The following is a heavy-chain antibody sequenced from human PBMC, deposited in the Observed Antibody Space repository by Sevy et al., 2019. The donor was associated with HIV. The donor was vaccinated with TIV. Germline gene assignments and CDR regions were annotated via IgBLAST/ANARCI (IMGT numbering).Heavy chain of an antibody. CDR2: IKQGMSEK. CDR3: AREQQVTMLVVIGGLYFDF. D-gene: IGHD3-22*01. J-gene: IGHJ4*02. Sequence: GGSLRLSCAASGFTFSSYWMTWVRQAPGKGLEWVANIKQGMSEKYYADSLKGRFTISRDNARNSLYLQMESLRAEDPAVYYCAREQQVTMLVVIGGLYFDFWGQGTLVTVSS. V-gene: IGHV3-7*01. CDR1: GFTFSSYW.